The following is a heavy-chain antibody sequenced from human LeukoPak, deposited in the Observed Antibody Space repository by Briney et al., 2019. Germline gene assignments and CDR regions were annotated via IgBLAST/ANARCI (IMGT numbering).Heavy chain of an antibody. D-gene: IGHD3-22*01. V-gene: IGHV4-61*02. CDR2: ISSSGST. Sequence: SETLSLTCTVSGDSISSGDYYWSWIRQPAGKGLEWIGRISSSGSTNYNPSLKSRVTISVDTSKNQFSLKLSSVTAADTAVYFCARGPYSYDSSGAFDIWGQGTPVTVSS. CDR1: GDSISSGDYY. J-gene: IGHJ4*02. CDR3: ARGPYSYDSSGAFDI.